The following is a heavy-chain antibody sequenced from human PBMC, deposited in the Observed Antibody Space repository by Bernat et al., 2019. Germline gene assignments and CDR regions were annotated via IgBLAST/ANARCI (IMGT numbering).Heavy chain of an antibody. D-gene: IGHD3-16*01. CDR1: GFTFSNYA. J-gene: IGHJ4*02. CDR3: AKDIRLAGTYGTFDY. V-gene: IGHV3-23*04. Sequence: VQLVESGGALVQPGGSLRLSCAASGFTFSNYAMNWVRQAPGEGLEWVSVITASGGNTYYPDSVKGRFTISRDNSKNTLYLQLNRLRAEDTAVYYCAKDIRLAGTYGTFDYWGQGTMVTVSS. CDR2: ITASGGNT.